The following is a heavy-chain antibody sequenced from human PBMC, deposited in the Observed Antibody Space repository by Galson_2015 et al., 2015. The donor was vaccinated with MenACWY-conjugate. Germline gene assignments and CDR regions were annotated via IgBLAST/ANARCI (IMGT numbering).Heavy chain of an antibody. V-gene: IGHV3-74*01. CDR2: ISPDGSVT. CDR1: GFTFNQYW. Sequence: SLRLSCAASGFTFNQYWMHWVRQAPGKGLVWVSRISPDGSVTNYADSVKGRFTLSRDNAKNTLYLQMNSLRGDDTAVYYCTRGNEGYGWFDPWGQGTLVTVSS. D-gene: IGHD5-12*01. CDR3: TRGNEGYGWFDP. J-gene: IGHJ5*01.